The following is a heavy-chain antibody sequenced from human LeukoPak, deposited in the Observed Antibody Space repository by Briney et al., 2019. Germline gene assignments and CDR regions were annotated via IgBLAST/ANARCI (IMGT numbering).Heavy chain of an antibody. J-gene: IGHJ4*02. CDR3: ARGKAYYGSGSYYNEADY. V-gene: IGHV4-34*01. D-gene: IGHD3-10*01. Sequence: PSETLSLTCAVYGGSLSGYYWSWIRQPPGKGLEWIGEINHSGSTNYNPSLKSRVTISVDTSKNQFSLKLSSVTAADTAVYYCARGKAYYGSGSYYNEADYWGQGTLVTVSS. CDR2: INHSGST. CDR1: GGSLSGYY.